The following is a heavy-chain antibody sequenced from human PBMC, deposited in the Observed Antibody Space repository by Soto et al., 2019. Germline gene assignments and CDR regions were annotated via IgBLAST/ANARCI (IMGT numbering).Heavy chain of an antibody. V-gene: IGHV1-69*01. J-gene: IGHJ6*02. CDR1: GGTFSNYA. D-gene: IGHD2-2*01. CDR2: VIPIVGTG. CDR3: ARVVILVPTASTHYYYHMDV. Sequence: QVQLVQSGAEVRKPGSSVTVSCKASGGTFSNYAISWVRQAPGQGLEWMGGVIPIVGTGSYAQKFQGRVTITADEPTTTAYMELSSLRFEDTAVYYCARVVILVPTASTHYYYHMDVWGPGTTVTVSS.